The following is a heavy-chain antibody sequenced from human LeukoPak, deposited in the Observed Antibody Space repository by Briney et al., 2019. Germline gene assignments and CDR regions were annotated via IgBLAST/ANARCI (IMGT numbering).Heavy chain of an antibody. CDR1: GYTFTSYG. D-gene: IGHD3-22*01. CDR3: ARVVEYYYDSSGYYLGASNFDY. J-gene: IGHJ4*02. CDR2: ISAYNGNT. Sequence: ASVKVSCKASGYTFTSYGISWVRQAPGQGLEWMGWISAYNGNTNYAQKLQGRVTMTTDTSTSTAYTELRSLRSDDTAVYYCARVVEYYYDSSGYYLGASNFDYWGQGTLVTVSS. V-gene: IGHV1-18*01.